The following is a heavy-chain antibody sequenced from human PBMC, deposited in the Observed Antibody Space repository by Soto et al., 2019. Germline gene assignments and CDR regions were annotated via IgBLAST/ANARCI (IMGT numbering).Heavy chain of an antibody. CDR1: GFTFSSYG. CDR3: ARDASSGWYPDYYYGMDV. J-gene: IGHJ6*02. D-gene: IGHD6-19*01. CDR2: IWYDGSNK. V-gene: IGHV3-33*01. Sequence: LRLSCAASGFTFSSYGMHWVRQAPGKGLEWVAVIWYDGSNKYYADSVKGRFTISRDNSKNTLYLQMNSLRAEDTAVYYCARDASSGWYPDYYYGMDVWGQGTTVTVSS.